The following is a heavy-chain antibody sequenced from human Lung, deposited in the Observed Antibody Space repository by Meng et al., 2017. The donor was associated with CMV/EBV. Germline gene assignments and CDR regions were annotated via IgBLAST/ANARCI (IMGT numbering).Heavy chain of an antibody. J-gene: IGHJ4*02. V-gene: IGHV3-66*02. CDR1: GFTVSSNY. CDR2: IYSGGST. CDR3: AQGPPFDY. Sequence: ETLSLTCAASGFTVSSNYMSWVRQAPGKGLEWVSVIYSGGSTYYADSVKGRFTISRDNSKNTLYLQMNSLRAEDTAVYYCAQGPPFDYWGQGTLVTVSS.